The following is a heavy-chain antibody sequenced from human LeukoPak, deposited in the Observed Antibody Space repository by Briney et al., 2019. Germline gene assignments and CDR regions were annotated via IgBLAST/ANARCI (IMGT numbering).Heavy chain of an antibody. CDR1: GGSISSYY. V-gene: IGHV4-59*01. Sequence: SETLSLTCTVSGGSISSYYWSWIRQPPGKGLEWIGYIYYSGSTNYNPSLKSRVTISVDTSKNQFSLKLSSVTAADTAVYYCARDSSGQWLSVGMGVWGQGTTVTVSS. D-gene: IGHD6-19*01. CDR3: ARDSSGQWLSVGMGV. J-gene: IGHJ6*02. CDR2: IYYSGST.